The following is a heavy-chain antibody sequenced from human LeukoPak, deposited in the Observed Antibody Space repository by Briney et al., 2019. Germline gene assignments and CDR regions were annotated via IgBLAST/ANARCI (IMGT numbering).Heavy chain of an antibody. Sequence: GGSLRLSCTASGFTFNNYAMSWVRQAPGKGLEWVSAISGSGGTTYYADSVKGRFTFSRDNSKNTLYLQMNSLRAEDTAVYYCAKEEGYYYDSGGYYVEYFQHWGQGTLVTVSS. V-gene: IGHV3-23*01. CDR2: ISGSGGTT. D-gene: IGHD3-22*01. J-gene: IGHJ1*01. CDR3: AKEEGYYYDSGGYYVEYFQH. CDR1: GFTFNNYA.